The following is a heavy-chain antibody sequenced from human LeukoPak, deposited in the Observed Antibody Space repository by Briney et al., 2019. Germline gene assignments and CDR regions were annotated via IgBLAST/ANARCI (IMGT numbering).Heavy chain of an antibody. D-gene: IGHD5-24*01. CDR3: ARDAEMATIGLDALDI. V-gene: IGHV3-66*01. J-gene: IGHJ3*02. Sequence: PGGSLRLSCAASGFTVSSNYMSWVRQAPGKGLEWVSVIYSGGSTYYADSVKGRFTISRDNSKNTLYLQMNSLRAEDTAVYYCARDAEMATIGLDALDIWGQGTMVTVSS. CDR1: GFTVSSNY. CDR2: IYSGGST.